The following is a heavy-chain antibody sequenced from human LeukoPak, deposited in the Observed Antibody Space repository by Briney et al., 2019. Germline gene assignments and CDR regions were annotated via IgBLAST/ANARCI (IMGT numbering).Heavy chain of an antibody. V-gene: IGHV3-7*01. D-gene: IGHD5-24*01. CDR2: INQVGSSK. CDR1: GFTFTTYC. Sequence: GGALRLSCAASGFTFTTYCMGWVGQAPGKGPGGVANINQVGSSKTFLNPVKGRFSISRDNAKNSLYLQLNSLRDEDTSVSYCANLGPPGGDNYLESWGQGTLLTVSS. CDR3: ANLGPPGGDNYLES. J-gene: IGHJ4*02.